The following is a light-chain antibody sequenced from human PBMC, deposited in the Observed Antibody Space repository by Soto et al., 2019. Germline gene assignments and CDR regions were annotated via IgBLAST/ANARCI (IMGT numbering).Light chain of an antibody. J-gene: IGKJ1*01. CDR3: QQYGSSPRT. Sequence: IVLTQSPGTLSLSPGERATLCCRASQSVSNNYLAWYQQKPGQAPRLLIYGASNRATGIPDRFSGSGSGTDFTLTISRLEPEDFAVYYCQQYGSSPRTFGLGTKVDIK. CDR1: QSVSNNY. V-gene: IGKV3-20*01. CDR2: GAS.